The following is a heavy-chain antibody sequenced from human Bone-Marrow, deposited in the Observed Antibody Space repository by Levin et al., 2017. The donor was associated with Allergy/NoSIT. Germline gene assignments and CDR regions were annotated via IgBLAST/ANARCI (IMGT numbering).Heavy chain of an antibody. CDR1: GASISSYH. CDR3: ARDTTMTPRVLDY. D-gene: IGHD5-24*01. J-gene: IGHJ4*02. CDR2: IYYSGST. Sequence: PSETLSLTCTVSGASISSYHWTWIRQPPGKGLEWIGYIYYSGSTDYNPSLKSRATISLDTSKSQSSLKLSSVTAADTAVYFCARDTTMTPRVLDYWGQGRLVTVSA. V-gene: IGHV4-59*01.